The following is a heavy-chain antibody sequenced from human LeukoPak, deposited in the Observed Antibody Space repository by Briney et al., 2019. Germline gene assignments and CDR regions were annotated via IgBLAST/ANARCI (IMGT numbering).Heavy chain of an antibody. J-gene: IGHJ4*02. CDR2: FDPEDGET. D-gene: IGHD6-13*01. CDR3: ATVRLHSSSWYYFDY. CDR1: GYTLTELS. Sequence: AASVTVSCKVSGYTLTELSMHWVRQAPGKGLEWMGGFDPEDGETIYAQKFQGRVTMTEDTSTDTAYMELSSLRSEDTAVYYCATVRLHSSSWYYFDYWGQGTLVTVSS. V-gene: IGHV1-24*01.